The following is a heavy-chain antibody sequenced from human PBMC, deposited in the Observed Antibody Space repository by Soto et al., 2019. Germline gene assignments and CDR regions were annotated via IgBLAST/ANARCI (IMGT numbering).Heavy chain of an antibody. CDR3: ASGYSYGYGLDY. J-gene: IGHJ4*02. D-gene: IGHD5-18*01. CDR2: INHSGST. V-gene: IGHV4-34*01. Sequence: QVQLQQWGAGLLKPSETLSLTCAVYGGSFSGYYWSWIRQPPGKGLEWIGEINHSGSTNYNPSLKSRVTISVDTSKNQFSLKLSSVTAADTAVYYCASGYSYGYGLDYWGQGTLVTVSS. CDR1: GGSFSGYY.